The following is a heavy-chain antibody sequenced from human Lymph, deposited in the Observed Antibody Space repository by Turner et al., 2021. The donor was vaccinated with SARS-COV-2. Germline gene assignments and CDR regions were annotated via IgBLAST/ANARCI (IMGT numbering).Heavy chain of an antibody. J-gene: IGHJ4*02. CDR2: IKQDGSEK. CDR1: GFTFSLYW. V-gene: IGHV3-7*01. Sequence: EVQLVESGGGLVQPGGSLRLPCAASGFTFSLYWMSWVRQAPGKGLEWVANIKQDGSEKYYVDSVKGRFTISRDNAKNSLYLQMNSLRAEDTAVYYCARVEMATISFDYWGQGTLVPVSS. CDR3: ARVEMATISFDY.